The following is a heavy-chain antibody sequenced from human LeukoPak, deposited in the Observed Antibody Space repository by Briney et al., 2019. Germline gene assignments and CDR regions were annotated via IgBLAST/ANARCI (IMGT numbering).Heavy chain of an antibody. J-gene: IGHJ3*02. Sequence: SETLSLTCTVSGGSITSSSYYWAWIRQSPGKGLEFIGTIYYSGSTDYNPSHKSRVTISIDTSTNRFSLKLSSVTAADTAVYYCARTYDDAFDIWGQGTMVTVSS. CDR2: IYYSGST. CDR3: ARTYDDAFDI. CDR1: GGSITSSSYY. V-gene: IGHV4-39*07. D-gene: IGHD3-22*01.